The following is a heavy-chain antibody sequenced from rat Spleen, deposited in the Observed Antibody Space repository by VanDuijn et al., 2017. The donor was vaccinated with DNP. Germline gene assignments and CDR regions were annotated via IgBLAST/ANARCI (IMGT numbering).Heavy chain of an antibody. CDR3: ASSTTRLMDA. CDR2: ITNTGGST. V-gene: IGHV5-31*01. CDR1: GFIFSNYW. J-gene: IGHJ4*01. D-gene: IGHD1-10*01. Sequence: EVQLVESGGGPVQPGRSLKLSCVASGFIFSNYWMTWIRQAPGKGLEWVASITNTGGSTYYPDSVKGRFTISRDNAKSTLYLQMNSLRSEDTATYYCASSTTRLMDAWGQGASVTVSS.